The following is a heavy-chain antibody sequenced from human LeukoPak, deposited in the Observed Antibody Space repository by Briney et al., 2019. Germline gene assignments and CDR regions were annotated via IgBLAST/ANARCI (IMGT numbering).Heavy chain of an antibody. CDR3: ARPAFYYGMDV. J-gene: IGHJ6*02. CDR2: IKQDGSEK. CDR1: GFTFSSYW. D-gene: IGHD2-2*01. Sequence: GGSLRLSCAASGFTFSSYWVSWVRQAPGKGLEWVANIKQDGSEKYHVDSVKGRFTISRDNAKNSLYLQMNGLRAEDTAVYYCARPAFYYGMDVWGQGTTVTVAS. V-gene: IGHV3-7*01.